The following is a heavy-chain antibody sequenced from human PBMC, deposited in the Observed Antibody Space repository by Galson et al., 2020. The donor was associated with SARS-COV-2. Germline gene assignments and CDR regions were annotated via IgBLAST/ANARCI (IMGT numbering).Heavy chain of an antibody. CDR3: ARDASPLCSGGSCTQIAY. CDR1: GGSISSSSYY. Sequence: SETLSLTCTVSGGSISSSSYYWGWIRQPPGKGLEWIGSIYYSGSTYYNPSLKSRVTISVDTSKNQFSLKLSSVTAADTAVYYCARDASPLCSGGSCTQIAYWGQGTLVTVSS. V-gene: IGHV4-39*07. D-gene: IGHD2-15*01. J-gene: IGHJ4*02. CDR2: IYYSGST.